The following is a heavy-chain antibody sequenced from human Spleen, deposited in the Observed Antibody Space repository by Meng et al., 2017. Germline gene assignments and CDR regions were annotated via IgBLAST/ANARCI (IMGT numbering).Heavy chain of an antibody. J-gene: IGHJ4*02. CDR2: IKQDGSEK. V-gene: IGHV3-7*01. D-gene: IGHD6-19*01. Sequence: GESLKISCAASGFTFSSYWMSWVRQAPGKGLEWVANIKQDGSEKYYVDSVKGRFTISRDNAKNSLYLQMNSLRAEDTAVYYCARALSGWFTLYYWGQGTLVTVSS. CDR1: GFTFSSYW. CDR3: ARALSGWFTLYY.